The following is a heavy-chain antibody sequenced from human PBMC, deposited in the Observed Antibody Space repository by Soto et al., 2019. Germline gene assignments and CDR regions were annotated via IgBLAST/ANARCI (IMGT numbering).Heavy chain of an antibody. J-gene: IGHJ4*01. D-gene: IGHD2-15*01. Sequence: SETLSLTCTVSGSSIRNVYWSWIRQPPGKGLEWIGFIFHSGNAKYNPSLKSRVTISVDTSKNQFSLSLDSVTAADTAVYFCARAHAPTLPFDYWGQGTLVTVSS. CDR3: ARAHAPTLPFDY. CDR2: IFHSGNA. V-gene: IGHV4-59*01. CDR1: GSSIRNVY.